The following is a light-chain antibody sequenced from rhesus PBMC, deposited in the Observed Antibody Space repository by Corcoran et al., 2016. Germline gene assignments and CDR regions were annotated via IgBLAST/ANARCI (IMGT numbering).Light chain of an antibody. CDR3: LQDYTTPLT. V-gene: IGKV1-94*01. CDR2: AAS. CDR1: QGINKD. J-gene: IGKJ4*01. Sequence: DIQMTQSPSSLSASVGDRVTVTCRAIQGINKDLSWYQQNPGKAPTLLLNAASSLQTGVSSRFCCSGSGTDYTLTITSLQPEDVATYCCLQDYTTPLTFGGGAKVEIK.